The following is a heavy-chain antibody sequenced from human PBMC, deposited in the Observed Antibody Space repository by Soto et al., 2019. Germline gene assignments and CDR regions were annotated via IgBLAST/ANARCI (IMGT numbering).Heavy chain of an antibody. V-gene: IGHV3-74*01. CDR1: RFTFTDSW. CDR2: INNDGSRT. CDR3: GKSRWSGSSLIDY. J-gene: IGHJ4*02. D-gene: IGHD3-3*01. Sequence: GGSLRLSCVVSRFTFTDSWMYWVRQVPGEGLVWVSFINNDGSRTNYADSVKGRFTISRDNAKNTLYLQMNSLRAEDTAMYYCGKSRWSGSSLIDYWGQGTLVTVSS.